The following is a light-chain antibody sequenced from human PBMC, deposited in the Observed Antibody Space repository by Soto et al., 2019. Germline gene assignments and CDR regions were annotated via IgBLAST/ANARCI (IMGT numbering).Light chain of an antibody. Sequence: QSVLTQPASVSGSPGQSITISCTGTSSDIGNYNYVSWYQQQAGKAPKLMIFEVSLRPSGVSNRFSGSKSSNTASLTISGLRTEDEADYYCSSYTTNTTPVLFGGGTKLTVL. CDR1: SSDIGNYNY. CDR2: EVS. J-gene: IGLJ3*02. V-gene: IGLV2-14*01. CDR3: SSYTTNTTPVL.